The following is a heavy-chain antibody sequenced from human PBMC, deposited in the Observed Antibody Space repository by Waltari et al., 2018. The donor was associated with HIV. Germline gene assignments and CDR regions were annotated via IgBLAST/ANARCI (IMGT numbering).Heavy chain of an antibody. D-gene: IGHD3-3*01. CDR2: IYTSGST. J-gene: IGHJ5*02. CDR3: ARAYYDFWSGTGSSGNWFDP. CDR1: GGSISSGGYY. Sequence: QVQLQESGPGLVKPSQTLSLTCTVSGGSISSGGYYWRWIRQPAGKGLELIGRIYTSGSTNYNPSLKSRVTISVDTSKNQFSLKLRSVTAADTAVYYCARAYYDFWSGTGSSGNWFDPWGQGTLVTVSS. V-gene: IGHV4-61*02.